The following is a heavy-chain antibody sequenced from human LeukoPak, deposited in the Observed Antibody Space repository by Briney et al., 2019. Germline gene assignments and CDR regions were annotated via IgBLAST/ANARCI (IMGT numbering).Heavy chain of an antibody. CDR3: ASDREYYYGSGSFDY. Sequence: GGSLRLSCAASGFTFSSYWMSWVRQAPGKGLEWVANIKQDGSEKYYVDSVKGRFTISRDNAKNSLYLQMNSLRVEDTAVYYCASDREYYYGSGSFDYWGQGTLVTVSS. V-gene: IGHV3-7*04. CDR2: IKQDGSEK. D-gene: IGHD3-10*01. CDR1: GFTFSSYW. J-gene: IGHJ4*02.